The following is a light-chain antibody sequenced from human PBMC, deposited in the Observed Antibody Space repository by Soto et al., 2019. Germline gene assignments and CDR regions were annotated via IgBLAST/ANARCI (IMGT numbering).Light chain of an antibody. CDR1: QSVSSSTY. Sequence: ETVFTQSPGTLSLSPGERATLSCRASQSVSSSTYLAWYQQKPGQAPRLLIYDASSRATGIPDRFSGSGSGTDFTLTISRLEPEDFALYYCQQYGSSPITFGQGTRLAI. CDR3: QQYGSSPIT. J-gene: IGKJ5*01. V-gene: IGKV3-20*01. CDR2: DAS.